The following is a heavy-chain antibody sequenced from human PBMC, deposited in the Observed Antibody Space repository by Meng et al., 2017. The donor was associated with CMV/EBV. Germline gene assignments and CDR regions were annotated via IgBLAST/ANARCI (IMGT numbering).Heavy chain of an antibody. CDR3: ARDLRGSSRPIYYGMDV. J-gene: IGHJ6*02. CDR1: GYTFTGYY. Sequence: ASVKVSCKASGYTFTGYYMHWVRQAPGQGLEWMGWINPNSGGTNYGQKFQGRVTMTRDTSISTAYMELSRLRSDDTAVYYCARDLRGSSRPIYYGMDVWGQGTTVTVSS. CDR2: INPNSGGT. V-gene: IGHV1-2*02. D-gene: IGHD2-2*01.